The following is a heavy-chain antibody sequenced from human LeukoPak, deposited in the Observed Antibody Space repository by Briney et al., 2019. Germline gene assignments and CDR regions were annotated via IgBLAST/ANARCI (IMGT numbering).Heavy chain of an antibody. V-gene: IGHV1-2*06. Sequence: ASVKVSCKASGYTFTGYYIHWVRQAPGQGLEWMGRISPDTGDTNYAQKFQGGVTMTRDTSISTAYMELSRLRSDDTAVYHCARGLGSSGWHYYYGMDVWGQGTTVTVSS. J-gene: IGHJ6*02. CDR1: GYTFTGYY. D-gene: IGHD6-19*01. CDR3: ARGLGSSGWHYYYGMDV. CDR2: ISPDTGDT.